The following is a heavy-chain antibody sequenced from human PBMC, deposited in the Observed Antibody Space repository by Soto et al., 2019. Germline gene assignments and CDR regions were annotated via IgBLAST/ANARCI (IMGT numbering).Heavy chain of an antibody. V-gene: IGHV1-69*13. CDR3: ATLLKGRHYYGSGSYSKAPYYYYYYGMDV. J-gene: IGHJ6*02. CDR2: IIPIFGTA. CDR1: GGTFSSYA. D-gene: IGHD3-10*01. Sequence: GASVKVSCKASGGTFSSYAISWVRQAPGQGLEWMGGIIPIFGTANYAQKFQGRVTITADESTSTAYMELSSLRSEDTAVYYCATLLKGRHYYGSGSYSKAPYYYYYYGMDVWGQGTTVTVSS.